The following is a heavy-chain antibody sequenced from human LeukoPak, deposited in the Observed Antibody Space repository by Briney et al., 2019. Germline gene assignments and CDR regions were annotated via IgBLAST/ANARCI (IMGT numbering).Heavy chain of an antibody. J-gene: IGHJ6*02. D-gene: IGHD4-11*01. CDR3: ARDLKSGNYGLGYYYGMDV. CDR1: GYTFTGYY. V-gene: IGHV1-2*02. CDR2: INPNSGGT. Sequence: ASVKVSCKASGYTFTGYYMHWVRQAPGQGLEWMGWINPNSGGTNYAQKFQGRVTMTRDTSISTAYMEPSRLRSDDTAVYYCARDLKSGNYGLGYYYGMDVWGQGTTVTVSS.